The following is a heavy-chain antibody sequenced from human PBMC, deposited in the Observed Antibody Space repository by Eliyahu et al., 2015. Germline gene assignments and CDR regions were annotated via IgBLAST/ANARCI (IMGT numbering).Heavy chain of an antibody. CDR3: ARGVYCAATFYFDS. CDR1: XGSIXSXGYY. CDR2: ISYSGKT. D-gene: IGHD2-15*01. J-gene: IGHJ4*02. V-gene: IGHV4-31*03. Sequence: QVQLQESGPGLVKPSQTLSLTCTVXXGSIXSXGYYWNWXRQHPGKGLEWVGYISYSGKTYYNPSLKSRVTISVDTSKKQFSLKLSSVNAADTAVYHCARGVYCAATFYFDSWGQGTLVTASS.